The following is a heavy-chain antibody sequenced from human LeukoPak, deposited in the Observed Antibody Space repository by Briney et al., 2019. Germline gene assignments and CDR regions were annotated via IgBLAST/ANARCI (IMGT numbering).Heavy chain of an antibody. J-gene: IGHJ5*02. V-gene: IGHV3-7*03. CDR2: IKQDGSEK. Sequence: GGSLRLSCAASGFTFSSYWMSWVRQAPGKGLEWVANIKQDGSEKYYVDSVKGRFTISRDNSKNTLYLQMNSLRAEETAVYYCAKEGFALGLFDPWGQGTLVTVSS. CDR1: GFTFSSYW. D-gene: IGHD2-21*01. CDR3: AKEGFALGLFDP.